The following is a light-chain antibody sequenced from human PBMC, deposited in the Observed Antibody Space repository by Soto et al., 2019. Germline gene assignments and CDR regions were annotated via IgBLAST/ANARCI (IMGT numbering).Light chain of an antibody. CDR2: GAT. J-gene: IGKJ3*01. V-gene: IGKV3-20*01. CDR3: QQYGTSPQS. CDR1: QSLSGSY. Sequence: EIVLTQSPGTLSLSPGERVTLSCRASQSLSGSYLAWYQQKPGQAPRLLMYGATTRATGIPDRFSGSGSGTDFTLTISRLEPEDFAVYYCQQYGTSPQSFGPGTKVDI.